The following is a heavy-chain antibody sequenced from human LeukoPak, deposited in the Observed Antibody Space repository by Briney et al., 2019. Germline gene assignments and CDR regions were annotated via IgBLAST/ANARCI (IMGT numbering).Heavy chain of an antibody. J-gene: IGHJ4*02. D-gene: IGHD3-22*01. Sequence: PSETLSLTCTVSGGSISSYYWSWIRQPPGKRLQWIGYIYYSGSTNYNPSLRSRVTISVDTSKNQFSLNLSSVTAADTAVYYCARTYYFDSSGYSHFDSWGQGTMVTVSS. CDR1: GGSISSYY. CDR2: IYYSGST. V-gene: IGHV4-59*01. CDR3: ARTYYFDSSGYSHFDS.